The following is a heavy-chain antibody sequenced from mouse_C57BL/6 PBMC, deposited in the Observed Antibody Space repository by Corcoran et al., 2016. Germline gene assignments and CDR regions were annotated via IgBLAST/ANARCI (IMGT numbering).Heavy chain of an antibody. CDR3: ARGDGYYEAY. D-gene: IGHD2-3*01. J-gene: IGHJ3*01. V-gene: IGHV1-26*01. CDR2: INPNNGGT. Sequence: EVQLHQSGPELLNPGVSVKISCKVSGYTYTDYYMNWVKQSQGKSLEWIGDINPNNGGTSYNQKFKGKATLTVDKSSSTAYMELRSLTSEDSAVYYCARGDGYYEAYWGQGTLVTVSA. CDR1: GYTYTDYY.